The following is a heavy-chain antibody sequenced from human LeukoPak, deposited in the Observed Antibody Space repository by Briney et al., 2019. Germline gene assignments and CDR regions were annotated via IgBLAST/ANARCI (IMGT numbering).Heavy chain of an antibody. J-gene: IGHJ4*02. CDR3: STTYYYDSSEGY. CDR1: GFTFSNAW. Sequence: GGSLRLSCAASGFTFSNAWMNWVRKAPGKGREWVGRIKSKTDGGTTDYAAPVKGRFTISRDDSKNTLYLQMNSLKTEDTAVYYCSTTYYYDSSEGYWGQGTLVTVSS. CDR2: IKSKTDGGTT. V-gene: IGHV3-15*07. D-gene: IGHD3-22*01.